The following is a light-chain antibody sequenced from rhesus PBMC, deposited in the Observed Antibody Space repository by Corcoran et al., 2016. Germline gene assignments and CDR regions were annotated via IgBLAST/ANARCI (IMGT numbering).Light chain of an antibody. CDR3: LQFNSDPYS. V-gene: IGKV1-43*02. CDR1: QDINTH. Sequence: DIQMTQSPSSLSTSIGDRVTITCRASQDINTHLNWYQQKPGKVPKRLIYAASSLESGVPSRFRGSGSGTDFTLTISSLQPEDCATDYCLQFNSDPYSFGQGTKVEIK. CDR2: AAS. J-gene: IGKJ2*01.